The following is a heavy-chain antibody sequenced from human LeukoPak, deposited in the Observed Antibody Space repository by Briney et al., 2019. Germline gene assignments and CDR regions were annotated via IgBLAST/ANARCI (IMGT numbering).Heavy chain of an antibody. CDR2: ISSSSSYI. CDR1: GFTFSNYN. V-gene: IGHV3-21*01. Sequence: PGGSLRLSCAASGFTFSNYNMNWVRQAPGKGLEWVSSISSSSSYIYYADSLKGRFTISRDNAKNSLYLQMNSLRAEDTAVYYCASALEDDGFSFDYWGQGTLVTVSS. J-gene: IGHJ4*02. D-gene: IGHD1-1*01. CDR3: ASALEDDGFSFDY.